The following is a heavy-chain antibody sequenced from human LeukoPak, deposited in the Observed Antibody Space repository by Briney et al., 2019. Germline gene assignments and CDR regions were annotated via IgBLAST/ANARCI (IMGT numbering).Heavy chain of an antibody. V-gene: IGHV3-23*01. CDR2: ISGSGGST. J-gene: IGHJ5*02. CDR1: GFTFSSYA. Sequence: GGSLRLSCAASGFTFSSYAMHWVRQAPGKGLEWVSAISGSGGSTYYADSVKGRFTISRDNSKNTLYLQMNSLRAEDTAVYYCAKNPADFWSGYRWFDPWGQGTLVTVSS. CDR3: AKNPADFWSGYRWFDP. D-gene: IGHD3-3*01.